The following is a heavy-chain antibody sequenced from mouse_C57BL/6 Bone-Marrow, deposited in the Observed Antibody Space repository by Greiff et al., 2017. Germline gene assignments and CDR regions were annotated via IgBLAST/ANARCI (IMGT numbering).Heavy chain of an antibody. CDR2: ISSGSSTI. CDR1: GFTFSDYG. J-gene: IGHJ3*01. Sequence: EVQLQESGGGLVKPGGSLKLSCAASGFTFSDYGMHWVRQAPEKGLEWVAYISSGSSTIYYADTVKGRFTISRDNAKNTLFLQMTRLRSEDTAMYYCARGRLTFFAYGGQGTLVTVSA. D-gene: IGHD3-2*02. V-gene: IGHV5-17*01. CDR3: ARGRLTFFAY.